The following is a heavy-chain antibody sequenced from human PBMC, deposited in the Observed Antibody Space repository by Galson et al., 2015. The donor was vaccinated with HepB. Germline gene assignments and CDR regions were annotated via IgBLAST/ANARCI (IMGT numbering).Heavy chain of an antibody. CDR2: INPNNGDT. CDR1: GYIFTGYY. CDR3: ARASGGSYLGGDY. V-gene: IGHV1-2*06. Sequence: QSGAEVKKPGESLKISCKGSGYIFTGYYVHWVRQAPGQGLEWVGHINPNNGDTTYAQKFQGRVTMTRDTSISTAYMELSRLRSDDTAVYYCARASGGSYLGGDYWGQGTQVTVSS. D-gene: IGHD3-3*01. J-gene: IGHJ4*02.